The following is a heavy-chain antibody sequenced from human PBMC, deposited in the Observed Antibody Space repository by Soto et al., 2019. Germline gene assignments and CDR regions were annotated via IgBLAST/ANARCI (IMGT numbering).Heavy chain of an antibody. CDR2: ISAYNGNT. D-gene: IGHD2-2*01. Sequence: GASVKVSCKASGYTFTSYVISWVRHAPGQGLEWMGWISAYNGNTNYAQKLQGRVTMTTDTSTSTAYMELRSLRSDDTAVYYCARDGPYCSSTSCPIDYWGQGTLVTVSS. CDR3: ARDGPYCSSTSCPIDY. J-gene: IGHJ4*02. V-gene: IGHV1-18*01. CDR1: GYTFTSYV.